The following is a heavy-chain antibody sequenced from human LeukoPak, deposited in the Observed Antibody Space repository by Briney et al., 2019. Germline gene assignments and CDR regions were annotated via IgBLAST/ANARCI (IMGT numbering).Heavy chain of an antibody. CDR2: ISGSGGRT. CDR1: GFTFSSYA. CDR3: AKGTLSYYYYMDV. Sequence: GGSLRLSCAASGFTFSSYAMSCVRPAPGKGLEWVSAISGSGGRTYYADSVKGRFTISRDNSKNTLYLQMNSLRAEDTAVYYCAKGTLSYYYYMDVWGKGTTVTVSS. D-gene: IGHD2/OR15-2a*01. V-gene: IGHV3-23*01. J-gene: IGHJ6*03.